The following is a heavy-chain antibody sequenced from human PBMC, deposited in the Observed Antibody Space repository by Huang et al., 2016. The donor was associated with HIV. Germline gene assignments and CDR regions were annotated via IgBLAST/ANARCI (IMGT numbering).Heavy chain of an antibody. CDR1: GGSIRSSDYH. CDR3: ARHREGPVAYYSGWGSHLNYMDV. D-gene: IGHD3-10*01. V-gene: IGHV4-39*01. CDR2: IYYKGST. J-gene: IGHJ6*03. Sequence: QLLLQESGPGLVKPSEALALTCAVSGGSIRSSDYHWGWIRQPPGKGLEWIGSIYYKGSTHYSPSLKSRVTMAVDTSKNLLFLNLTSMTAADTAVYYCARHREGPVAYYSGWGSHLNYMDVWGRGRTVVVSS.